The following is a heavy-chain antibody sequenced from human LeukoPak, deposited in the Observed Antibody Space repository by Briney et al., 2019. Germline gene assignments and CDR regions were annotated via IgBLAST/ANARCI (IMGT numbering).Heavy chain of an antibody. J-gene: IGHJ6*03. CDR3: ARAPYSSSPQGSYYYYYYMDV. V-gene: IGHV3-30*03. Sequence: PGGSLRLSCAASGFTFSSYGMHWVRQAPGKGLEWVAVISYDGSNKYYADSVKGRFTISRDNSKNTLYLQMNSLRAEDTAVYYCARAPYSSSPQGSYYYYYYMDVWGQGTTVTVSS. CDR1: GFTFSSYG. D-gene: IGHD6-6*01. CDR2: ISYDGSNK.